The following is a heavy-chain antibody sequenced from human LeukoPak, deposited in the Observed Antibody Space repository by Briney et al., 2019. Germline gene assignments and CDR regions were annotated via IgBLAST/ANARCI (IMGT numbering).Heavy chain of an antibody. CDR1: GFTFTDVW. CDR3: ARDRGGAAAY. CDR2: ISTSSSST. Sequence: GGSLRLSCTASGFTFTDVWMSWVRQAPGKGLEWVSYISTSSSSTNYADPVKGRFTISRDNAKNSLFLQMNSLRAEDTAVYYCARDRGGAAAYWGQGTLVTVSS. J-gene: IGHJ4*02. D-gene: IGHD3-16*01. V-gene: IGHV3-11*05.